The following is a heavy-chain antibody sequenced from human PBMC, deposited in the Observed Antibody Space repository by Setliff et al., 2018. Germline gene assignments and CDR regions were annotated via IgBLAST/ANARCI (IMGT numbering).Heavy chain of an antibody. Sequence: ASVKVSCKASGYTFTSYYMHWVRQAPGQGLEWMTMIIPSTGNANYAQKFQGRVTMTADTSTNTVYMDLSSLGSEDTAVYYCVRERRGGHFDYWGQGTLVTVSS. CDR3: VRERRGGHFDY. J-gene: IGHJ4*02. CDR1: GYTFTSYY. CDR2: IIPSTGNA. V-gene: IGHV1-46*01.